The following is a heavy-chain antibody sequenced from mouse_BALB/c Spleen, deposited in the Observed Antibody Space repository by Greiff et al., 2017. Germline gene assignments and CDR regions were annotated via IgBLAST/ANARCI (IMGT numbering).Heavy chain of an antibody. Sequence: EVKLQESGPGLVKPSQSLSLTCTVTGYSITSDYAWNWIRQFPGNKLELMGYISYSGSTSYNPSLKSRISITRDTSKNQFFLQLNSVTTEDTATYYCARSYYRSPYYYAMDYWGQGTSVTVSS. CDR2: ISYSGST. V-gene: IGHV3-2*02. D-gene: IGHD2-14*01. CDR1: GYSITSDYA. J-gene: IGHJ4*01. CDR3: ARSYYRSPYYYAMDY.